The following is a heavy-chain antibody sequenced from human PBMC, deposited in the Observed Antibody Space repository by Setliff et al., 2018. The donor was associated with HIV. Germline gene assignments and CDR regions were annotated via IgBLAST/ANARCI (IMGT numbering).Heavy chain of an antibody. CDR1: GGSIRSYY. Sequence: SETLSLTCTVSGGSIRSYYWSWIRQSPGEGLEWIGNIYLGETTNYNPSLKSRATISLDTSKRQFSLHLTSVTAADTAVYYCARDYYGSGSYFILDYWGPGTLVTVSS. J-gene: IGHJ4*02. V-gene: IGHV4-59*01. CDR3: ARDYYGSGSYFILDY. CDR2: IYLGETT. D-gene: IGHD3-10*01.